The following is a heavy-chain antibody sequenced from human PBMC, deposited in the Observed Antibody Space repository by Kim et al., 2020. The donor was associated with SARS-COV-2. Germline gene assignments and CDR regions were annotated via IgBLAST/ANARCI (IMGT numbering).Heavy chain of an antibody. D-gene: IGHD3-9*01. Sequence: GGSLRLSCAASGFTVSSNYMSWVRQAPGKGLEWVSVIYSGGSTYYADSVKGRFTISSDNSKNTLYLQMNSLRAEDTAVYYCARDSGYYDILTCYYPNYYYGMDIWGQGTTVTVSS. CDR2: IYSGGST. CDR1: GFTVSSNY. J-gene: IGHJ6*02. CDR3: ARDSGYYDILTCYYPNYYYGMDI. V-gene: IGHV3-66*02.